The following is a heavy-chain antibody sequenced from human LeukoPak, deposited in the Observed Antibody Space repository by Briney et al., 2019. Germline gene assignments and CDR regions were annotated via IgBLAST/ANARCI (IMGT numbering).Heavy chain of an antibody. CDR1: GGSISSYY. V-gene: IGHV4-59*01. D-gene: IGHD3-22*01. J-gene: IGHJ4*02. CDR3: AGCGSGLCDY. Sequence: SETLSLTCTVSGGSISSYYWSWIRQPPGKGLEWIGYTYYSGSTNYNPSLKSRVTISVDTSKNQFSLELSSVTAADTAVYYCAGCGSGLCDYWGQGTLVTVSS. CDR2: TYYSGST.